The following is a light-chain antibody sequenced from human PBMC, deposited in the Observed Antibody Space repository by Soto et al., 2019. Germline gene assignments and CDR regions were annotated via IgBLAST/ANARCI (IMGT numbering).Light chain of an antibody. Sequence: DIQMTQSPSSLSASVGDRVTITCRASQSISSYLNWYQQKPGKAPKLLIYAASSLQSGVPSRFRGSGSGTDFTLTISSLQPEDFATYYCQQSYSTLYTFGQGTKVDIK. J-gene: IGKJ2*01. CDR1: QSISSY. V-gene: IGKV1-39*01. CDR2: AAS. CDR3: QQSYSTLYT.